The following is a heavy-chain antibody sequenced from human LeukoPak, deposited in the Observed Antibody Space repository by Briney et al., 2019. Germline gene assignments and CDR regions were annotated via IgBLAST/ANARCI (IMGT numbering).Heavy chain of an antibody. CDR1: GFTFSSYA. J-gene: IGHJ4*02. V-gene: IGHV3-23*01. CDR2: IGGSGGST. Sequence: GGSLRLSCAASGFTFSSYAMSWVRQAPGKGLEWVSAIGGSGGSTYYADSVKGRFTISRDNSKNTLYLQMNSLRAEDTAVYYCAKGLDFWSGYSFDYWGQGTLVTVSS. D-gene: IGHD3-3*01. CDR3: AKGLDFWSGYSFDY.